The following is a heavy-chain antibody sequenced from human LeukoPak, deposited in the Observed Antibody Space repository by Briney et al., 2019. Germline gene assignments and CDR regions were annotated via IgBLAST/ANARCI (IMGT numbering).Heavy chain of an antibody. Sequence: SVKVSCKASGGTFSSYAISWVRQAPGQGLEWMGGIIPISGTANYAQKFQGRVTITADESTSTAYMELSSLRSEDTAVYYCARGVTTGGKYYYYYYMDVWGKGTTVTVSS. J-gene: IGHJ6*03. CDR1: GGTFSSYA. CDR3: ARGVTTGGKYYYYYYMDV. CDR2: IIPISGTA. V-gene: IGHV1-69*13. D-gene: IGHD4-11*01.